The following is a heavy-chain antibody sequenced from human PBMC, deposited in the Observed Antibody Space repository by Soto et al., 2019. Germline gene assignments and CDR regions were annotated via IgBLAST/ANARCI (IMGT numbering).Heavy chain of an antibody. CDR2: IYWNDDK. V-gene: IGHV2-5*01. J-gene: IGHJ5*02. Sequence: QITLKESGPTLVKPTQTLTLTCTFSGFSLSTSGVGVGWIRQPPGKALEWLALIYWNDDKRYSPSLKSRLTITKDTSKNQVVLTMTNMDPVDTSTYYFAHRRWGSGYYYEWFDPWGQGTLVTVSS. CDR3: AHRRWGSGYYYEWFDP. D-gene: IGHD3-22*01. CDR1: GFSLSTSGVG.